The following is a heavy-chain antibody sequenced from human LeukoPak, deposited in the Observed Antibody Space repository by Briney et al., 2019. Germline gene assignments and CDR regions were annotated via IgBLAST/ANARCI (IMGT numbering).Heavy chain of an antibody. CDR3: ARDRWYYDILTGYYSGMDV. J-gene: IGHJ6*02. CDR1: GYTFTSYD. CDR2: INPNSGGT. D-gene: IGHD3-9*01. V-gene: IGHV1-2*06. Sequence: ASVKVSCKASGYTFTSYDINWVRQAPEQGLEWMGRINPNSGGTNYAQKFQGRVTMTRDTSISTAYMELSRLRSDDTAVYYCARDRWYYDILTGYYSGMDVWGQGTSVTVSS.